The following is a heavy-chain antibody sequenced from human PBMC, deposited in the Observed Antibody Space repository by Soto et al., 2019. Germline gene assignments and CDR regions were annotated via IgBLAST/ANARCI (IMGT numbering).Heavy chain of an antibody. V-gene: IGHV4-31*03. J-gene: IGHJ6*01. CDR2: IYYSGST. CDR1: GGSISSGGYY. D-gene: IGHD3-10*01. Sequence: QVQLQESGPGLVKPSQTLSLTCTVSGGSISSGGYYWSWIRQHPGKGLEWIGYIYYSGSTYYNPSLKSRVTISVDTSKNQFSLKLSSVTAADTAVYYCARDDRRITMVRGVISRPNYYYYGMDVW. CDR3: ARDDRRITMVRGVISRPNYYYYGMDV.